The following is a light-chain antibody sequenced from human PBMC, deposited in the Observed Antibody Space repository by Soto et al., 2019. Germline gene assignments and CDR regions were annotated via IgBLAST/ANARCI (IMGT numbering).Light chain of an antibody. V-gene: IGLV2-8*01. CDR2: EVS. CDR1: SSDVGGYNY. Sequence: QSALTQPPSASGSPGQSVTISCTGTSSDVGGYNYVSWYQQHPGKAPKLMIYEVSKRPSGVPDRFSGSKSGNTASLTVAGLQTADEADYYCSSYAGSNNYVFGTGTNLTVL. J-gene: IGLJ1*01. CDR3: SSYAGSNNYV.